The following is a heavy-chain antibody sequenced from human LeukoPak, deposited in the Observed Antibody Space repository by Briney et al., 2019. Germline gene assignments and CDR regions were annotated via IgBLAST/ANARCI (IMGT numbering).Heavy chain of an antibody. CDR1: GGSFSGYY. D-gene: IGHD3-22*01. J-gene: IGHJ4*02. Sequence: PSETLSLTCAVYGGSFSGYYWSWIRQPPGKGLEWIGEINHSGSTNYNPSLKSRVTISVGTSKNQFSLKLSSVTAADTAVYYCARVPRYYYDSEDYWGQGTLVTVSS. CDR3: ARVPRYYYDSEDY. CDR2: INHSGST. V-gene: IGHV4-34*01.